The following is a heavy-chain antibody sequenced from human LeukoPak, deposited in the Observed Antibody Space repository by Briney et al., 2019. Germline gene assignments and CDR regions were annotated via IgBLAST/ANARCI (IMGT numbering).Heavy chain of an antibody. CDR3: TTDHDTCSRTFSY. V-gene: IGHV3-15*01. D-gene: IGHD3-22*01. CDR2: IKSKTDGGTT. Sequence: GGSLRLSCAPSGFSFSHAWMRWVRQAPGKGLEWVGRIKSKTDGGTTDYAAPVKGRFTISRDDSKNTLFLQMNSLKTEDTAVYYCTTDHDTCSRTFSYWGQGTLVTVSS. J-gene: IGHJ4*02. CDR1: GFSFSHAW.